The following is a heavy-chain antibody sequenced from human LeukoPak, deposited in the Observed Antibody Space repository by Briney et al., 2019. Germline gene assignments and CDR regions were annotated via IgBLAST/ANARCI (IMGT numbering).Heavy chain of an antibody. CDR1: GYTFIDFY. D-gene: IGHD2-2*03. J-gene: IGHJ6*03. CDR2: ISPNTGGT. CDR3: ARHGYCGNPRCYPDYYYIDV. V-gene: IGHV1-2*03. Sequence: LGASVKVSCKASGYTFIDFYIHWVRQASGHGLEWMGWISPNTGGTNYAQRFQGRVTMTRDTSITTTYLELRGLTSDDTAVYYCARHGYCGNPRCYPDYYYIDVWGKGTKVTVSS.